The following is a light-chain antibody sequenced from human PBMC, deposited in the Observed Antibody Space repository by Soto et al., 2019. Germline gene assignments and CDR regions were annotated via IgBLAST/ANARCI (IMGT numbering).Light chain of an antibody. CDR1: SSNIGAGFD. V-gene: IGLV1-40*01. Sequence: QSVLTQPPSVSGAPGQTVTISCTGSSSNIGAGFDVHWYQQFPRTAPKLLIYGDNNRPSGVPDRFSGSKSGNTASLTISGLQSDDEADYYCISYTGSDTSYVFGTGTKLTVL. J-gene: IGLJ1*01. CDR3: ISYTGSDTSYV. CDR2: GDN.